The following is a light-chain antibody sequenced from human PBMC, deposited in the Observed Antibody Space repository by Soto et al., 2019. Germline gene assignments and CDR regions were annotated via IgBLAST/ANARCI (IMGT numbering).Light chain of an antibody. CDR2: DVS. Sequence: QSVLTQPASVSGSPGQSITISCTGTSSDVGGYNYVSWYQQHPGKAPKLMIYDVSNRPSGVSNRFSGSKSGNTASLTISGLQAEDEADYCCSSYTSSSIVYVFGTGTKVTIL. CDR1: SSDVGGYNY. J-gene: IGLJ1*01. V-gene: IGLV2-14*01. CDR3: SSYTSSSIVYV.